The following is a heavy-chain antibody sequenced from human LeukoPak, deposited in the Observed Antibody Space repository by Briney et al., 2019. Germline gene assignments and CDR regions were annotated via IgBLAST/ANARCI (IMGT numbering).Heavy chain of an antibody. CDR3: AKDLRSEYHFDY. V-gene: IGHV3-30*18. D-gene: IGHD3-10*02. CDR2: ISYDGSNK. J-gene: IGHJ4*02. Sequence: GGSLRLSCAASGFTFSSYGMHWVRQAPGKGLEWAAVISYDGSNKYYADFVKGRFTISRDNSKNTLYLQMNSLGAEDTAVYYCAKDLRSEYHFDYWGQGTLVTVSS. CDR1: GFTFSSYG.